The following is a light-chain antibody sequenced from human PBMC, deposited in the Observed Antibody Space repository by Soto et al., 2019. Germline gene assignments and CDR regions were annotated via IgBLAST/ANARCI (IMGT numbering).Light chain of an antibody. CDR2: DAS. CDR1: QSISNY. CDR3: QQYGSSPKT. V-gene: IGKV3-20*01. J-gene: IGKJ1*01. Sequence: IVLTQSPATLSLSPGERATLSCRASQSISNYLAWYQHKPGQAPRLLIYDASNRATATPPRFSGSGSGTDFTLTISRLEPEDFAVYYCQQYGSSPKTFGQGTKVDIK.